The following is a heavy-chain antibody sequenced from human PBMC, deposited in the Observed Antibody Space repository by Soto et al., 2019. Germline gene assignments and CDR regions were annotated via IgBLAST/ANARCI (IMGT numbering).Heavy chain of an antibody. CDR2: IWYDGSNK. J-gene: IGHJ4*02. CDR3: ARRPDYNDY. Sequence: QVQLVESGGGVVQPGRSLRLSCAASGFTFSSYDMHWVRQAPGKGLEWVAVIWYDGSNKYYADSVKGRFTISRDNSKNTLYLQMNSLRAEDTAVYYCARRPDYNDYWVQGTLVTVSS. CDR1: GFTFSSYD. V-gene: IGHV3-33*01.